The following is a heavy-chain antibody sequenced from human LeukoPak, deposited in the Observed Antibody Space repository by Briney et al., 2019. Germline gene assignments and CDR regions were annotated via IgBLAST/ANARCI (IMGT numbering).Heavy chain of an antibody. CDR3: ARGRITMVRGVTYYFDY. J-gene: IGHJ4*02. D-gene: IGHD3-10*01. Sequence: SETLSLTCAVYGGSFSGYYWSWIRQPPGKGLEWIGEINHSGSTNYNPFLKSRVTISVDTSKDQFSLKLSSVTAADTAVYYCARGRITMVRGVTYYFDYWGQGTLVTVSS. CDR2: INHSGST. CDR1: GGSFSGYY. V-gene: IGHV4-34*01.